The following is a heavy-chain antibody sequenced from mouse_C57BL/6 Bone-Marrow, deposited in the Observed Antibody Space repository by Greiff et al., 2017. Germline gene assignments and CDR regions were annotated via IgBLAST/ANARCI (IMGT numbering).Heavy chain of an antibody. V-gene: IGHV14-2*01. CDR1: GYTFTDYY. CDR2: IDPEDGET. CDR3: ATGDATMDY. Sequence: EVQLMQSGAELVKPGASVKLSCKASGYTFTDYYMHWVKQRTEQGLEWIGRIDPEDGETKYNPKFQGKATITADTSSNTAYLQLSSLTSEDTAVYYWATGDATMDYGGQGTSVTVSS. J-gene: IGHJ4*01.